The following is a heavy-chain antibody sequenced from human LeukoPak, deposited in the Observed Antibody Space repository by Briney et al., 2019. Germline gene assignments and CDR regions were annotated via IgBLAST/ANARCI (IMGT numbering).Heavy chain of an antibody. D-gene: IGHD6-13*01. J-gene: IGHJ4*02. CDR3: VRDVRYSSSWCLDY. CDR1: GFPVSSNY. Sequence: GGSLRLSCAASGFPVSSNYMSWVRQAPGTGLAWVSVIYSAGNTYYADSVKGRFTISRDNSRNTLYLQMNSLGPEDTAVYYCVRDVRYSSSWCLDYWGQGTLVTVSS. V-gene: IGHV3-66*02. CDR2: IYSAGNT.